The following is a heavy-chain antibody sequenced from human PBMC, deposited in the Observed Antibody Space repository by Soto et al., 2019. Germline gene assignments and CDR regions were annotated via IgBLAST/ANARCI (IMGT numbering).Heavy chain of an antibody. V-gene: IGHV4-34*01. CDR1: GGSFSGYY. CDR3: ARRKGGAIDY. Sequence: QVQLQQWGAGLLKPSETLSLTCAVYGGSFSGYYWSWIRQPPGKGLEWIGEINHSGSTNYNPSLKSRVTISVDTSKNQFSLKLSSVTAADTAVYYCARRKGGAIDYWGQGTLVTVSS. D-gene: IGHD2-15*01. J-gene: IGHJ4*02. CDR2: INHSGST.